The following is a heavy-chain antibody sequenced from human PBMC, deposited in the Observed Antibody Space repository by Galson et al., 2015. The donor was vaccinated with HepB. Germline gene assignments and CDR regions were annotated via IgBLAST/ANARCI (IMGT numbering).Heavy chain of an antibody. J-gene: IGHJ4*02. D-gene: IGHD6-13*01. CDR2: ISGFDGNT. V-gene: IGHV1-18*01. Sequence: SVKVSCKASGYTFTTYSLTWVRQAPGQRLEWMGMISGFDGNTNYGKKFQGRITMTTDTSTTTVYMELRSLRFDDTAVYYCARRGPAAGFLEDWGQGSLVTVS. CDR3: ARRGPAAGFLED. CDR1: GYTFTTYS.